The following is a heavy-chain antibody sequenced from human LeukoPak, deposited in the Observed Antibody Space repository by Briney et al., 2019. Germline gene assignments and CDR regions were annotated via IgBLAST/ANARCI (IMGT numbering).Heavy chain of an antibody. V-gene: IGHV3-21*01. CDR1: GFIFSSYA. CDR2: ISSSSDDI. Sequence: GGSLRLSCRASGFIFSSYALNWVRRAPGQGLEWVSSISSSSDDIYYTDSVKGRFTISRDNARKSLYLQMNSLRVEDTAVYYCVRDYGGSSGAFDLWGQGTMVTVSS. J-gene: IGHJ3*01. D-gene: IGHD4-23*01. CDR3: VRDYGGSSGAFDL.